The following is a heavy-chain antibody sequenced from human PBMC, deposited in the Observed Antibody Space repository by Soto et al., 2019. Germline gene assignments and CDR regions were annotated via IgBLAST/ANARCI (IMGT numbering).Heavy chain of an antibody. V-gene: IGHV4-34*01. CDR2: INDRGSI. CDR3: ARESHDILTGPPWVWYFDL. J-gene: IGHJ2*01. D-gene: IGHD3-9*01. Sequence: QVQLQQWGAGPLRPLETLSLTCGVSGGSFSGHYWAWIRQSPGKGLEWIGEINDRGSINYNPSLKSRDSISVDTFKNHYSLNLRSVTAADTAVYSCARESHDILTGPPWVWYFDLWGRGTLVTVSS. CDR1: GGSFSGHY.